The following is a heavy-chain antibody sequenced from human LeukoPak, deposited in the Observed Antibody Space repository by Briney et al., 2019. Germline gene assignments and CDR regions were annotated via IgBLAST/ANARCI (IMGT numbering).Heavy chain of an antibody. J-gene: IGHJ6*03. Sequence: SETLSLTCTVSGGSISSSSYYWGWIRQPPGKGLEWIGSIYYSGSTYYNPSLKSRVTISVDTSKNQFSLKLSSVTAADTAVYYCARDYRGVLHYYYYYMDVWGEGTTVTVSS. CDR2: IYYSGST. CDR3: ARDYRGVLHYYYYYMDV. V-gene: IGHV4-39*07. D-gene: IGHD1-26*01. CDR1: GGSISSSSYY.